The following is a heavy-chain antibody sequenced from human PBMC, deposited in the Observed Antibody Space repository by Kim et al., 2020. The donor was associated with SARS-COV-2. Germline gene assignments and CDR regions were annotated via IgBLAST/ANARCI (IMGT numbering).Heavy chain of an antibody. Sequence: SETLSLTCTVSGGSISSSSYYWGWIRQPPGKGLEWIGSIYYSGSTYYNPSLKSRVTISVDTSKNQFSLKLSSVTAADTAVYYCASPAAGTHTSDYWGQGTLVTVSS. D-gene: IGHD6-13*01. CDR2: IYYSGST. CDR3: ASPAAGTHTSDY. J-gene: IGHJ4*02. CDR1: GGSISSSSYY. V-gene: IGHV4-39*01.